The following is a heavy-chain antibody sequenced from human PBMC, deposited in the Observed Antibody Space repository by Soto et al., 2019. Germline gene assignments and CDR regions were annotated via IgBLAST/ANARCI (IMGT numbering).Heavy chain of an antibody. CDR3: ARELYNWNYGYGMDV. V-gene: IGHV3-7*05. CDR2: IKQDGSEK. J-gene: IGHJ6*02. Sequence: GGSLRLSCAASGFTFSSYWMSWVRQAPGKGLEWVANIKQDGSEKYYVDSVKGRFTISRDNAKNSLYLQMNSLRAEDTAVYYCARELYNWNYGYGMDVWSQGTTVTV. CDR1: GFTFSSYW. D-gene: IGHD1-20*01.